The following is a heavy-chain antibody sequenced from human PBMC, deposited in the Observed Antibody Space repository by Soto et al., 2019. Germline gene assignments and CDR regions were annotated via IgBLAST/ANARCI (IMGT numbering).Heavy chain of an antibody. CDR1: GFSLTTSGVG. J-gene: IGHJ4*02. Sequence: QFTLNESGPTVVKPTETLTLTCTFSGFSLTTSGVGVGWVRQSRGKAPEWLAFIYWDDVKRYSTSLKSRLTITKDTSKNQVVLTMANVDPADTATYYCAHRVLRAVFGLVTTTAIYFDFWGQGTPVVVSS. V-gene: IGHV2-5*02. CDR3: AHRVLRAVFGLVTTTAIYFDF. CDR2: IYWDDVK. D-gene: IGHD3-3*01.